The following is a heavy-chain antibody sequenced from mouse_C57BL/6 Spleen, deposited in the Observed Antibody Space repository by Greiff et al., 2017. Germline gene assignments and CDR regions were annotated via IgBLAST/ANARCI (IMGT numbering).Heavy chain of an antibody. Sequence: EVQLVESGGGLVKPGGSLKLSCAASGFTFSSYAMSWVRQTPEKRLEWVATISDGGSYTYYPDNVKGRFTISGDNAKNNLYLQLSHLKSEDTAMYYCARSTTVVAAGYFDYWGQGTTVTVSS. CDR2: ISDGGSYT. V-gene: IGHV5-4*01. J-gene: IGHJ2*01. CDR3: ARSTTVVAAGYFDY. D-gene: IGHD1-1*01. CDR1: GFTFSSYA.